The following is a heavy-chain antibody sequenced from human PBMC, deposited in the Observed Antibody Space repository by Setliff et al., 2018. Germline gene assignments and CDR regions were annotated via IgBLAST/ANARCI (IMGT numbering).Heavy chain of an antibody. J-gene: IGHJ4*02. CDR3: ARALYGYSYGYDF. V-gene: IGHV3-48*01. D-gene: IGHD5-18*01. CDR1: GLTFRNFG. CDR2: ISSGSSTI. Sequence: GGSLRLSCVVSGLTFRNFGMTWVRQAPGKGLEWLAKISSGSSTIYYADSVKGRFTISRDNAKTSLYLQMNGLRAEDTGVYYCARALYGYSYGYDFWGQGTPVTVSS.